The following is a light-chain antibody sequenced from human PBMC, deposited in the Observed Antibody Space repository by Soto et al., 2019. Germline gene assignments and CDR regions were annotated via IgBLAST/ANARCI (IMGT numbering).Light chain of an antibody. J-gene: IGLJ1*01. CDR3: SSYTSSSTNYV. CDR2: EVS. Sequence: QSALTQPACVSGSPGQSSTISYTGTSSDVGGYNYVSWYQQHPGKAPKLMIYEVSNRPSGVSNRFSGSKSGNTASLTISGLQAEDEADYYCSSYTSSSTNYVFGTGTKLTVL. V-gene: IGLV2-14*01. CDR1: SSDVGGYNY.